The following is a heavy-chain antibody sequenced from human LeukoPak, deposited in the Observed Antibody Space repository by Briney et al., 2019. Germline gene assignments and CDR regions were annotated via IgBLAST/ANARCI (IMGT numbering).Heavy chain of an antibody. CDR3: AKDRDGGNFYFDY. J-gene: IGHJ4*02. Sequence: GGSLRLXCAASGFTFRSFGMHWVRLAPGKGLESVSFIRSDGRATDYADSVKGRLTISRDNSRNTLYVQMNSLRDEDTSIYYCAKDRDGGNFYFDYWGQGILVTVSS. D-gene: IGHD4-23*01. CDR2: IRSDGRAT. CDR1: GFTFRSFG. V-gene: IGHV3-30*02.